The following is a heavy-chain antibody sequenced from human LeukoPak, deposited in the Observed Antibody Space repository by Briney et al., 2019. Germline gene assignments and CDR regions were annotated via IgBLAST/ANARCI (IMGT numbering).Heavy chain of an antibody. CDR2: IKKDGSET. V-gene: IGHV3-7*03. CDR3: ARERTMIVVARGYIDY. CDR1: GFTFSTSW. Sequence: GGSLRLSCAASGFTFSTSWTSWVRQVPGKGLEWVANIKKDGSETYYVDSVKGRFTISRDNAKNSLYLQMNSLRAEDTAMYYCARERTMIVVARGYIDYWGQGTLVTVSS. J-gene: IGHJ4*02. D-gene: IGHD3-22*01.